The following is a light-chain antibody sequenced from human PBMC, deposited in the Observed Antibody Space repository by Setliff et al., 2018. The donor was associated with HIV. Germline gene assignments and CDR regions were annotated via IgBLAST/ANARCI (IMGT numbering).Light chain of an antibody. CDR2: EVN. V-gene: IGLV2-23*02. CDR1: SSDVGGYNF. Sequence: QSALTQPASMSGSPGQSITISCTGTSSDVGGYNFVSWYQHHPGKAPKLMIYEVNKRPSGVSNRFSGSKSGNTASLRISGLQADDAADYYCCSYAGSSTGVFGGGTQLTVL. CDR3: CSYAGSSTGV. J-gene: IGLJ2*01.